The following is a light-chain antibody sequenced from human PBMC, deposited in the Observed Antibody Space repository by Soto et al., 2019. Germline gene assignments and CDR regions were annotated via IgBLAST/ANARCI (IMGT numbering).Light chain of an antibody. Sequence: SYELTQPPSVSVAPGQTARIPCGGNTFGSHSVHWYRHKPGQAPVLVVYVGSDRPLGIPERFSGSNSGNTATLTISRVEAGDEADYYCQVWDSSSDHVLFGGGTKVTVL. CDR2: VGS. J-gene: IGLJ3*02. V-gene: IGLV3-21*02. CDR1: TFGSHS. CDR3: QVWDSSSDHVL.